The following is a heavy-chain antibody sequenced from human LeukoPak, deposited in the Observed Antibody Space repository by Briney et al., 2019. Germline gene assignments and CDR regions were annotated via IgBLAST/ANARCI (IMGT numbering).Heavy chain of an antibody. CDR1: GYTFTSYG. D-gene: IGHD4-17*01. CDR3: ARVPTTVTTNYYYYYGMDV. Sequence: ASVKVSCKASGYTFTSYGISWVRQAPGQGLEWMGWISAYNGNTNYAQKLQGRVTMTTDTSTSTAYMELRSLRSDDTAVYYCARVPTTVTTNYYYYYGMDVWGQGTTVTASS. CDR2: ISAYNGNT. V-gene: IGHV1-18*01. J-gene: IGHJ6*02.